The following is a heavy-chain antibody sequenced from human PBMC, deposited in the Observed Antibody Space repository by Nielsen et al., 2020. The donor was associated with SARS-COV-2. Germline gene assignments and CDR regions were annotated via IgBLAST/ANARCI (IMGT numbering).Heavy chain of an antibody. CDR1: GFTFSSYA. D-gene: IGHD6-13*01. V-gene: IGHV3-23*01. CDR3: AKDSLSAYSSSWYDLRYNWFDP. CDR2: ISGSGGST. J-gene: IGHJ5*02. Sequence: GESLKISCAASGFTFSSYAMSWVRQAPGKGLEWVSAISGSGGSTYYADSVKGRFTISRDNSKNTLYLQMNSLRAEDTAVYYCAKDSLSAYSSSWYDLRYNWFDPWGQGTLVTVSS.